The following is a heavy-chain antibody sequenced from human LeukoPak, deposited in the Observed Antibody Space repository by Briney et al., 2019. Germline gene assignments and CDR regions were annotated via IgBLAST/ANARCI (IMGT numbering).Heavy chain of an antibody. D-gene: IGHD2-21*02. V-gene: IGHV3-48*04. CDR1: GFTFSSYS. CDR3: ARDSGDCYSSPCAFDI. J-gene: IGHJ3*02. Sequence: NPGGSLRLSCAASGFTFSSYSMNWVRQAPGKGLGWVSYISSSSSTIYYADSVKGRFTISRDNAKNSLYLQMNSLRAEDTAVYYCARDSGDCYSSPCAFDIWGQGTMVTVSS. CDR2: ISSSSSTI.